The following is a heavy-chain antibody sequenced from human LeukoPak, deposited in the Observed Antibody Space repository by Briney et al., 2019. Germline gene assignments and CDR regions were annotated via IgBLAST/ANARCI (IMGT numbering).Heavy chain of an antibody. J-gene: IGHJ3*02. V-gene: IGHV4-31*03. Sequence: PSDTLSLTCTVSGGSINSDGHYWSWIRQHPGKGLEWIGYIYYNGSTYYNPSLKSRITILVDMSKNQFSLKLSSVTAADTAVYYCARVTFGGVIVTPDDAFDIWGQGTMVTVSS. CDR2: IYYNGST. D-gene: IGHD3-16*02. CDR1: GGSINSDGHY. CDR3: ARVTFGGVIVTPDDAFDI.